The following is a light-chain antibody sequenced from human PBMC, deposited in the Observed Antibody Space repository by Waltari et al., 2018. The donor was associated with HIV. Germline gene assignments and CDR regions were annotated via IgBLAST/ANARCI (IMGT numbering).Light chain of an antibody. Sequence: DIQMTQFPSSVFASVGDRVTMACRATQGIANWVAWYQQKPGKAPKLLIHGASILQGGVPSRFSGSGSGTFFTLTINSLQPEDFATYFCQQTNSFPITFGQGTRLDTK. CDR3: QQTNSFPIT. CDR1: QGIANW. V-gene: IGKV1D-12*01. CDR2: GAS. J-gene: IGKJ5*01.